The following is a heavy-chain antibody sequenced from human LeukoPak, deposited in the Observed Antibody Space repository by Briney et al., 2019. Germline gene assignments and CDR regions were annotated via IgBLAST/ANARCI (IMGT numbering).Heavy chain of an antibody. CDR3: ARVDSSSWYFFDY. Sequence: SQTLSLTCAISGDSVSSNSAAWNWIRQSPSRGLQWLGRTYYRSKWYNDYAVSVKSRITINPDTSKNQFSLKLSSVTAADTAVYYCARVDSSSWYFFDYWGQGTLVTVSS. D-gene: IGHD6-13*01. CDR1: GDSVSSNSAA. J-gene: IGHJ4*02. V-gene: IGHV6-1*01. CDR2: TYYRSKWYN.